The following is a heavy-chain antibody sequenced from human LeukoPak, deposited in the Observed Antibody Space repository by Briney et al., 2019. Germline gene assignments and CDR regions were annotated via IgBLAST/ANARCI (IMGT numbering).Heavy chain of an antibody. CDR1: GYSISSGYY. CDR3: AREWELLGEFDY. D-gene: IGHD1-26*01. CDR2: IYHSGST. J-gene: IGHJ4*02. V-gene: IGHV4-38-2*01. Sequence: MTSETLSPTCAVSGYSISSGYYWGWIRQPPGKGLEWIGSIYHSGSTYYNPSLKSRVTISVDTSKNQFSLKLSSVTAADTAVYYCAREWELLGEFDYWGQGTLVTVSS.